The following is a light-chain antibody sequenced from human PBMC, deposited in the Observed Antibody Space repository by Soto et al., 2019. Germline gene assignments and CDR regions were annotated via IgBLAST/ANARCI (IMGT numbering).Light chain of an antibody. J-gene: IGKJ1*01. V-gene: IGKV3-20*01. CDR1: QSVSSSY. CDR3: QQYGTPGT. CDR2: GAS. Sequence: EIVWTQSPGTMSSSPGERATLSCRASQSVSSSYLAWYQQKPGQAPRLLIYGASSRATGIPDRFSGSGSGTDFTLTISRLEPEDFAVYYCQQYGTPGTFGQGTKVDIK.